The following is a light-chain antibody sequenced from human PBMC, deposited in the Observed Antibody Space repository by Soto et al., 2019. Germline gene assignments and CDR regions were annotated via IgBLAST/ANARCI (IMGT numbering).Light chain of an antibody. Sequence: QSALTQPASVSGSPGQSITISCTGASSDVGSSNFVSWYQQHPGKAPRLMISDVSNRPSGVSNRFSGSKSGNTASLTIPGLQAEDEADYYCGSYTNYNTVIFGGGTKLTVL. CDR1: SSDVGSSNF. CDR2: DVS. V-gene: IGLV2-14*03. J-gene: IGLJ2*01. CDR3: GSYTNYNTVI.